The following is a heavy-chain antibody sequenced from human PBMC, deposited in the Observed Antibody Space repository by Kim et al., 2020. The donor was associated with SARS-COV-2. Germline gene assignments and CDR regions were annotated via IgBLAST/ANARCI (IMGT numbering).Heavy chain of an antibody. D-gene: IGHD3-10*01. CDR3: AKGGVYFDY. J-gene: IGHJ4*02. CDR2: STK. V-gene: IGHV3-30*02. Sequence: STKYYADSVKGRFTISRDNSKNTLYLQMNSLRAEDTAVYYCAKGGVYFDYWGQGTLVTVSS.